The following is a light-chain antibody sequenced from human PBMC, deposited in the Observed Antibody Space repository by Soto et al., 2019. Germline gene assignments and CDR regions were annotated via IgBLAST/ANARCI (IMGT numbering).Light chain of an antibody. J-gene: IGKJ5*01. Sequence: EILMTQSPDSLSVSPGETATLSCRASQSLNSDLAWYQQKPGQAPRLLLYGASTRATGISTRFSGGGSGTEFTLTISGLQSEDFAIYYCQQYNTWPITFGQGTRLEIK. CDR1: QSLNSD. V-gene: IGKV3-15*01. CDR2: GAS. CDR3: QQYNTWPIT.